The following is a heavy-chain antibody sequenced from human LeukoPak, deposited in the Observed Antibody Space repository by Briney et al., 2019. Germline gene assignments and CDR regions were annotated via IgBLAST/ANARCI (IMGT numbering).Heavy chain of an antibody. Sequence: GGSLRLSCAASGLTFSNYWMHWVRQAPGKGLEWVSSISSSSNYIYYADSVKGRFTISRDNAKNSLYLQMNSLGAEDTAVYYCARDYGGSSPFDYWGQGTLVTVSS. CDR2: ISSSSNYI. V-gene: IGHV3-21*01. J-gene: IGHJ4*02. D-gene: IGHD4-23*01. CDR3: ARDYGGSSPFDY. CDR1: GLTFSNYW.